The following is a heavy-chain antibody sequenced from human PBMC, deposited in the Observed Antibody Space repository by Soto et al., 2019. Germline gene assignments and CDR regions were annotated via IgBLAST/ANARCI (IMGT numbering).Heavy chain of an antibody. CDR2: ISNDESDT. CDR3: VTGHWNYFXY. D-gene: IGHD3-3*01. CDR1: GSTFSNAW. J-gene: IGHJ4*02. Sequence: GGSLRLSCAASGSTFSNAWMNWVRQAPGKGLEWVAFISNDESDTYYVDSVKGRFSISRDNSQNTLYLKMNSLRGEDTAVYYCVTGHWNYFXYWGQGTLVTVSS. V-gene: IGHV3-30*03.